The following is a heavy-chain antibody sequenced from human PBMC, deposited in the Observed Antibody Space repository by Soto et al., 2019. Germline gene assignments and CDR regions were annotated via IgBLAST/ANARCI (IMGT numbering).Heavy chain of an antibody. D-gene: IGHD3-22*01. CDR3: ARDGGGNYYDSSGVFDY. Sequence: PSETLSLTCTVSGGSISSGYYYWSWIRQPPGKGLEWIGYIYYSGSTYYNPSLKSRVTISVDTSKNTFYLKLSSVTAADTAVYDCARDGGGNYYDSSGVFDYWGQGTLVTVSS. CDR1: GGSISSGYYY. CDR2: IYYSGST. V-gene: IGHV4-30-4*01. J-gene: IGHJ4*02.